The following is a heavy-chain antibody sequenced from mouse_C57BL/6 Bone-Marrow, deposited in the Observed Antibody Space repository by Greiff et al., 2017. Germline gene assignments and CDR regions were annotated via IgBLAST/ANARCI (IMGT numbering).Heavy chain of an antibody. V-gene: IGHV1-9*01. CDR3: ASCYGNYVDFDY. D-gene: IGHD2-10*01. J-gene: IGHJ2*01. CDR2: ILPGSGST. Sequence: QVQLQQPGAELMKPGASVKLSCKATGFTFTGYWIEWVKQRPGHGLEWIGEILPGSGSTNYNDKFKGKATFTADTSSHTAYMPLSSLTTEDSALYDCASCYGNYVDFDYQGPGPTLTVSS. CDR1: GFTFTGYW.